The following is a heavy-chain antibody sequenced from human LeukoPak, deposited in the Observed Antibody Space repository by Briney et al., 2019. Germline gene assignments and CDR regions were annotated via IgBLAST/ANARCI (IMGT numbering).Heavy chain of an antibody. J-gene: IGHJ5*02. CDR2: IDPTDSYT. CDR3: ASSRAGTLKVHNWFDP. CDR1: GYSLRSYW. V-gene: IGHV5-10-1*01. D-gene: IGHD6-19*01. Sequence: GESLKISCKGSGYSLRSYWISWVRQMPGKGLEWMGRIDPTDSYTDYSPSFEGHVTISVDRSITTAYLQWSSLKASDTAMYFCASSRAGTLKVHNWFDPWGQGSLVTVSS.